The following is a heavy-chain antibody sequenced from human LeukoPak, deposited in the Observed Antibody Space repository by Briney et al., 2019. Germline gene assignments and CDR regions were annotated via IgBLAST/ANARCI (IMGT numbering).Heavy chain of an antibody. D-gene: IGHD6-19*01. CDR3: AKGSGSIAVAGFDY. CDR1: GFTFSSYA. V-gene: IGHV3-23*01. Sequence: GGSLRLSCAASGFTFSSYAMSWVRHAPGKGLEWVSAISGSGGSTYYADSVKGRFTISRDNSKTTLYLQMNSLRAEDTAVYYCAKGSGSIAVAGFDYWGQGTLVTVSS. CDR2: ISGSGGST. J-gene: IGHJ4*02.